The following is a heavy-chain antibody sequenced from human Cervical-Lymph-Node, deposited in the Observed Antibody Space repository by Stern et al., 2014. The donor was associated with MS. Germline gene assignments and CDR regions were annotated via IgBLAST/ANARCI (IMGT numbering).Heavy chain of an antibody. J-gene: IGHJ6*02. Sequence: VQLVESGAEVKKPGSSLKVSCKASGGTFSTYAINWVRQAPGQGLEWMGGIIPFFDTTNYALKFQGRLTIIADKSTSTAYMELNALRSEDTAIYYCAKESYYDGPTDSYVYGLDVWGQGTSVTVSS. CDR3: AKESYYDGPTDSYVYGLDV. CDR1: GGTFSTYA. D-gene: IGHD3-22*01. CDR2: IIPFFDTT. V-gene: IGHV1-69*06.